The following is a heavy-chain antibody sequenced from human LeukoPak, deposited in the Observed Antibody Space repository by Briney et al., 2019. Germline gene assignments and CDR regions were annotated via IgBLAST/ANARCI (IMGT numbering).Heavy chain of an antibody. D-gene: IGHD2-15*01. Sequence: GGSLRLSCTASGFTFSSYGMHWVRQAPGKGLEWVAVIWYDGSNKYYADSVKGRFTISRDNSKNTLYLQMNSLRAEDTAVYYCARDGVVAATGGYWFDPWGQGTLVTVSS. V-gene: IGHV3-33*01. CDR3: ARDGVVAATGGYWFDP. CDR1: GFTFSSYG. CDR2: IWYDGSNK. J-gene: IGHJ5*02.